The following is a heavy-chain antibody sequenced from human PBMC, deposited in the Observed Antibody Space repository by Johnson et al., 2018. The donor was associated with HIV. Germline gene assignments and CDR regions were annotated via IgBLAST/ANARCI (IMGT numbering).Heavy chain of an antibody. V-gene: IGHV3-11*04. Sequence: QVQLVESGGGLVKPGGSLKLSCATSGFTVSDYYMSWIRQAPGKGREWLSYISNSSITVYYADSAKGRVSISRDNAKSSVYVQMNSLRAEDTAVYSCARGGLANAFDIWGQGTMVTVSS. D-gene: IGHD3-10*01. J-gene: IGHJ3*02. CDR3: ARGGLANAFDI. CDR1: GFTVSDYY. CDR2: ISNSSITV.